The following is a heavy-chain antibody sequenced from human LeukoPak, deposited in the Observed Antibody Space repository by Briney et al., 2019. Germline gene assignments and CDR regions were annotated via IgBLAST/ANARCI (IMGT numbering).Heavy chain of an antibody. CDR3: ARGGGSGAQYEY. Sequence: ASAKVSCKASGYTFTGYYMHWVRQAPGQGLVWMGWINPNSGATSYAQNFQGRVTLTGDTSISTAYMELTGLTSADTAMYYCARGGGSGAQYEYWGQGTLVTVSS. D-gene: IGHD3-10*01. CDR2: INPNSGAT. J-gene: IGHJ4*02. CDR1: GYTFTGYY. V-gene: IGHV1-2*02.